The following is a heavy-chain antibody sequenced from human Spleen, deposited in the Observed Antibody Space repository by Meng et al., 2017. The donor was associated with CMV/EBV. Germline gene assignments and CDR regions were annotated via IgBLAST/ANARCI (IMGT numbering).Heavy chain of an antibody. CDR2: IYYSGST. V-gene: IGHV4-39*07. J-gene: IGHJ6*02. CDR3: AREGYYDSSGLSGFYYYYGMDV. Sequence: SETLSLTCTVSGGSISSSSYYWGWIRQPPGKGLEWIGSIYYSGSTYYNPSLKSRVTISVDTSKNQFSLKLSSVTAADTAVYYFAREGYYDSSGLSGFYYYYGMDVWGQGTTVTVSS. D-gene: IGHD3-22*01. CDR1: GGSISSSSYY.